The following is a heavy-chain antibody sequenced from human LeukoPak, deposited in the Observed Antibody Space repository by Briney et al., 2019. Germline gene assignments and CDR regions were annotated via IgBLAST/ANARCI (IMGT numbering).Heavy chain of an antibody. V-gene: IGHV3-21*01. CDR3: ARAPTVLVGYCSSSSCQADY. Sequence: GGSLRLSCAASGFTFSSYSMNWVRQAPGKGLEWVSSISSSGSYIYYADSVKGRFTISRDNAENSLYLQMNSLRVEDTAVYYCARAPTVLVGYCSSSSCQADYWGQGTLVTVSS. CDR2: ISSSGSYI. D-gene: IGHD2-2*01. CDR1: GFTFSSYS. J-gene: IGHJ4*02.